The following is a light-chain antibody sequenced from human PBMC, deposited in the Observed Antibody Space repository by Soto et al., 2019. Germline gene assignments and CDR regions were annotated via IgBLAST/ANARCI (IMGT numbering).Light chain of an antibody. Sequence: QSVLTQPPSASGTPGQRVTISCSGSSSNIGSNTVNWYQQLPGTAPKLLIYSNNQRPSGVPDRCSGSKSSTSASLAISGLQSGDEADYYCAAWDDSLNGWVFGGGTQLTGL. CDR3: AAWDDSLNGWV. CDR1: SSNIGSNT. V-gene: IGLV1-44*01. J-gene: IGLJ3*02. CDR2: SNN.